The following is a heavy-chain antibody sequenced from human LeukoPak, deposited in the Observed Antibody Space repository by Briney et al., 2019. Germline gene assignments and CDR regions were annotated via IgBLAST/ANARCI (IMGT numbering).Heavy chain of an antibody. D-gene: IGHD4-17*01. Sequence: GGSLRLSCAASGFTFSSYGMHWVRQAPGKGLEWVAVISYDGSNKYYADSVKGRFTISRDNSKNTLYLQMNSLRAEDTAVYYCTTDVWSTVTPYFDYWGQGTLVTVSS. V-gene: IGHV3-30*03. J-gene: IGHJ4*02. CDR1: GFTFSSYG. CDR2: ISYDGSNK. CDR3: TTDVWSTVTPYFDY.